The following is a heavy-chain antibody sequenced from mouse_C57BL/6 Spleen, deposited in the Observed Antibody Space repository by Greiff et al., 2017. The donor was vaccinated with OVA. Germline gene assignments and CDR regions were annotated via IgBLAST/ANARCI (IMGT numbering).Heavy chain of an antibody. J-gene: IGHJ4*01. V-gene: IGHV1-69*01. Sequence: QVQLQQPGAELVMPGASVKLSCKASGYTFTSYWMHWVKQRPGQGLEWIGEIDPSDSYTNYNQKFKGKSTLTVDKSSSTAYMQLSSLTSEDSAVYYCARFITTVDYYAMDYWGQGTSVTVSS. D-gene: IGHD1-1*01. CDR1: GYTFTSYW. CDR3: ARFITTVDYYAMDY. CDR2: IDPSDSYT.